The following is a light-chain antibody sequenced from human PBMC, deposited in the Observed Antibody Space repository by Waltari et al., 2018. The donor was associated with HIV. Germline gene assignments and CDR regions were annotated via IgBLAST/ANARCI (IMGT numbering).Light chain of an antibody. CDR2: DVD. V-gene: IGLV2-23*02. CDR3: CSKSTSYFGVL. Sequence: QSALTQPASVSGPPGQSITISCTGTSDDIGGSNLVSWYQHHPGKAPRLIIFDVDKRPSGISDRFSGSRSGDTASLTISGLRTEDEADYFCCSKSTSYFGVLFGGGTTLTVL. J-gene: IGLJ2*01. CDR1: SDDIGGSNL.